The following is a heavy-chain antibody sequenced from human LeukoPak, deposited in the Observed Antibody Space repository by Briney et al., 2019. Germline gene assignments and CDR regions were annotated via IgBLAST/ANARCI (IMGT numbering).Heavy chain of an antibody. V-gene: IGHV4-39*01. D-gene: IGHD5-12*01. CDR3: ARSPRVATILGPAYVFDL. CDR1: GGSIGTNTYY. J-gene: IGHJ3*01. CDR2: IYYSGRT. Sequence: SETLSLTCTVSGGSIGTNTYYWGWLRQPPGKGLEWIGSIYYSGRTYYNPSLKSRVTISVDTSKNQFSLNLSSVIATDTAVYYCARSPRVATILGPAYVFDLWGQGTLVPVSS.